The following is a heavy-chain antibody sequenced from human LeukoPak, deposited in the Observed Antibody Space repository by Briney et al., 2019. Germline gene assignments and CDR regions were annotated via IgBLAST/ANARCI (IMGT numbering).Heavy chain of an antibody. CDR3: ARQGRRGYSYGLDY. CDR2: IYYSGST. J-gene: IGHJ4*02. D-gene: IGHD5-18*01. V-gene: IGHV4-59*08. Sequence: SSETLSLTCTVSGGSISRYYWSWIRQPPGKGLEWIGYIYYSGSTNYNPSLKSRVTISVDTSKNQFSLKLSSVTAADTAVYYCARQGRRGYSYGLDYWGQGTLVTVSS. CDR1: GGSISRYY.